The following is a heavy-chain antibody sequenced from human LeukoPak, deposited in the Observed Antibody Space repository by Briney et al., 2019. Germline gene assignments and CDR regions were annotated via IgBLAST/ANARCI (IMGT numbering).Heavy chain of an antibody. D-gene: IGHD4-17*01. CDR3: ARTYDYYYYYMDV. CDR2: IYYSGST. CDR1: GGSISSSSYY. Sequence: PSETLSLTCTVSGGSISSSSYYWGWIRQPPGKGLEWIGSIYYSGSTYYNPSLKSRVTISVDTSKNQFSLKLSSVTAADTAVYYCARTYDYYYYYMDVWGKGTTVTVSS. V-gene: IGHV4-39*07. J-gene: IGHJ6*03.